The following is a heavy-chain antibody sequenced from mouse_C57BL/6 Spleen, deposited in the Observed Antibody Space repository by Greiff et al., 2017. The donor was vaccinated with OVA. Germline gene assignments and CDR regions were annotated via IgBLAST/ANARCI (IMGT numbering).Heavy chain of an antibody. D-gene: IGHD2-4*01. V-gene: IGHV1-31*01. CDR3: ARDYYDYDEVYYFDY. J-gene: IGHJ2*01. Sequence: VQLKQSGPELVKPGASVKISCKASGYSFTGYYMHWVKQSHGNILDWIGYIYPYNGVSSYNQKFKGKATLTVDKSSSTAYMELRSLTSEDSAVYYIARDYYDYDEVYYFDYWGQGTTLTVSS. CDR1: GYSFTGYY. CDR2: IYPYNGVS.